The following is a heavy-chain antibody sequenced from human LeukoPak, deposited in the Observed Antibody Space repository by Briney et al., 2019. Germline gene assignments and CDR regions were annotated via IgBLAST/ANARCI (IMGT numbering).Heavy chain of an antibody. V-gene: IGHV4-39*01. CDR3: ARVAYSSSSEAHYYYYYMDV. D-gene: IGHD6-6*01. J-gene: IGHJ6*03. CDR2: IYYRGST. CDR1: GGSISTNSYY. Sequence: TSETLSLTCTVSGGSISTNSYYWGWIRQPPGKGLEWIGNIYYRGSTYYNPSLKSRVTISVDTSKNQFSLRLSSVTAADTAVYYCARVAYSSSSEAHYYYYYMDVWGKGTTVTVSS.